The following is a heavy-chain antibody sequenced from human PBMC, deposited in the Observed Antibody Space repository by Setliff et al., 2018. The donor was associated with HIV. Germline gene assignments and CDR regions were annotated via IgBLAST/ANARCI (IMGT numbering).Heavy chain of an antibody. V-gene: IGHV4-4*07. CDR2: IDASGTT. CDR1: GGSINNYY. J-gene: IGHJ4*02. D-gene: IGHD5-12*01. CDR3: ARDNHGFPVD. Sequence: SETLSLTCTVSGGSINNYYWSWIRQSAGKGLEWIGRIDASGTTNYNPSLKSRVTMSVDTSKNQFSLKLSSVTAADTAVYYCARDNHGFPVDWGRGTRVTVSS.